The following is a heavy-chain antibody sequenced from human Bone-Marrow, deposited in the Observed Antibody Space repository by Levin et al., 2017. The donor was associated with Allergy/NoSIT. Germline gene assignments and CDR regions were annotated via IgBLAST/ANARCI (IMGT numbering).Heavy chain of an antibody. D-gene: IGHD2-2*01. V-gene: IGHV3-53*01. CDR3: ARGRYCSSATCYGFGWYFDL. CDR2: IYSGGTT. J-gene: IGHJ2*01. CDR1: GFTVDSNF. Sequence: QPGGSLRLSCAASGFTVDSNFMTWVRQAPGKGLDWVSVIYSGGTTYYADSVKGRFTISRDYSKNTLYLQMSSLRAEDTAVYYCARGRYCSSATCYGFGWYFDLWGRGTVVTVSS.